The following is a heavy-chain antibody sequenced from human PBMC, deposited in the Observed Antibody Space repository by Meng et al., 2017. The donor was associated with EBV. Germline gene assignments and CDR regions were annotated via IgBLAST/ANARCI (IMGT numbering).Heavy chain of an antibody. CDR3: AHRRDEYSSSWYGWFDP. Sequence: TLKESGSSRVKPTQTLTLTCTFSGFSLSPSGVGVGWIRQPPGKALEWLALIYWDDDKRYSPSLKSRLTITKDTSKNQVVLTMTNMDPVDTATYYCAHRRDEYSSSWYGWFDPWGQGTLVTVSS. CDR2: IYWDDDK. J-gene: IGHJ5*02. V-gene: IGHV2-5*02. CDR1: GFSLSPSGVG. D-gene: IGHD6-13*01.